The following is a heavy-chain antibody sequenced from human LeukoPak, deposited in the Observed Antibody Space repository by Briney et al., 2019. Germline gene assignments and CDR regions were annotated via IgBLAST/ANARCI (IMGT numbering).Heavy chain of an antibody. V-gene: IGHV1-69*04. Sequence: SVKVSCKASGGTFSSYVISWVRQAPGQGLEWMGRIIPILGIANYAQKFQGRVTITADKSTRTAYMHLSSLRSKDTAVYYCASSRHPDLHCSSITCPFDYWGQGTLVTVSS. D-gene: IGHD2-2*01. CDR3: ASSRHPDLHCSSITCPFDY. CDR1: GGTFSSYV. CDR2: IIPILGIA. J-gene: IGHJ4*02.